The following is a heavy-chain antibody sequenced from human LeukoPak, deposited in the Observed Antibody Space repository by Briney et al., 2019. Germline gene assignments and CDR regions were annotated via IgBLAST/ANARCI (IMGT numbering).Heavy chain of an antibody. CDR3: ARTSDYYDFWSGYAFDI. CDR2: IYYSGST. J-gene: IGHJ3*02. D-gene: IGHD3-3*01. Sequence: PSETLSLTCTVSGGSISGYYWSWIRQPPGKGLEWIGYIYYSGSTNYNPSLKSRVTISVDTSKNQFSLKLSSVTAADTAVYYCARTSDYYDFWSGYAFDIWGQGTMVTVSS. V-gene: IGHV4-59*01. CDR1: GGSISGYY.